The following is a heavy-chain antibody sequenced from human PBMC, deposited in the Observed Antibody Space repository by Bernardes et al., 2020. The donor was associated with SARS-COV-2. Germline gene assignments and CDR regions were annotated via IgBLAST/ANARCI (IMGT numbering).Heavy chain of an antibody. CDR2: ISSSSSYI. Sequence: GSLRLSCAASGFTFSSYSMNWVRQAPGKGLEWVSSISSSSSYIYYADSVKGRFTISRDNAKNSLYLQMNSLRAEDTAVYYCARDPYYDILTGYSNYWGQGTLVTVSS. CDR3: ARDPYYDILTGYSNY. D-gene: IGHD3-9*01. V-gene: IGHV3-21*01. J-gene: IGHJ4*02. CDR1: GFTFSSYS.